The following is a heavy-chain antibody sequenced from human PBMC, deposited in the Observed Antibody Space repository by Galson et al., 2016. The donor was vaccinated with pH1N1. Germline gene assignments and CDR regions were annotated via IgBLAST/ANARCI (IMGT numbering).Heavy chain of an antibody. J-gene: IGHJ6*02. CDR3: AISYDDFMDV. Sequence: SLRLSCAASGFTFSSYGMHWVRQAPGKGLEWVAVISYDGSNKYYADSVRGRFTISRDNSKNTMYLQMNSLRAEDTAVYYCAISYDDFMDVWGHGTRVTVSS. D-gene: IGHD3-16*01. V-gene: IGHV3-30*03. CDR2: ISYDGSNK. CDR1: GFTFSSYG.